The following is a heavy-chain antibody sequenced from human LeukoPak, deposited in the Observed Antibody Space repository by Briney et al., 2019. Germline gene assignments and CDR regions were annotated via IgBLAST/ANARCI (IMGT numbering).Heavy chain of an antibody. D-gene: IGHD6-19*01. CDR3: AREVGEQWLVTENYFDY. CDR1: GYTFTSYG. Sequence: ASVKVSCKASGYTFTSYGISWVRQAPGQGLEWMGWISAYNGNTNYAQKFQGRVTMTRDTSTSTVYMELSSLRSEDTAVYYCAREVGEQWLVTENYFDYWGQGTLVTVSS. J-gene: IGHJ4*02. CDR2: ISAYNGNT. V-gene: IGHV1-18*01.